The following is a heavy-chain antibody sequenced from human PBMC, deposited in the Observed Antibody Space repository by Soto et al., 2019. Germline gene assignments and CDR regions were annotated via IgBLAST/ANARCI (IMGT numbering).Heavy chain of an antibody. J-gene: IGHJ4*02. CDR2: VYWDDDK. CDR1: GFSLSTSGVG. D-gene: IGHD3-10*01. V-gene: IGHV2-5*02. CDR3: AHLEYYGSGSYTY. Sequence: QITLKESGPPLVKPTQTLMLTCTFSGFSLSTSGVGVGWIRQPPGKALEWLASVYWDDDKRYSPSLKSRPTITKDTSKNRVVLTMTNMDRVDTATYYCAHLEYYGSGSYTYWGQGTLVTVSS.